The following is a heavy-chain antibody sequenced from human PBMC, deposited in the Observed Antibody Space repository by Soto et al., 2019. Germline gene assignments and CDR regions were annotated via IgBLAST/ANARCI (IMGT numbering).Heavy chain of an antibody. CDR1: GYTFTSYY. CDR2: INPSGGST. CDR3: ARVAVADGNAKYYYYYGMDV. Sequence: ASVKVSCKASGYTFTSYYMHWVRQAPGQGLEWMGIINPSGGSTSYAQKFQGRVTMTRDTSTSTVYMELSSLRSEDTAVYYCARVAVADGNAKYYYYYGMDVWGQGTTVTVSS. D-gene: IGHD2-15*01. V-gene: IGHV1-46*01. J-gene: IGHJ6*02.